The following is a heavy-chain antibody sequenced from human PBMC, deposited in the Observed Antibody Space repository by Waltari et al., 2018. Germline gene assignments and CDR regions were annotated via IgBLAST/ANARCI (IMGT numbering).Heavy chain of an antibody. CDR3: AKDLGY. Sequence: VQLVESGGGVVQPGGSLRLSCAASGFTFSSYGMHWVRQAPGKGLEWVAFIRYDGSNKYYADSVKGRFTISRDNSKNTLYLQMNSLRAEDTAVYYCAKDLGYWGQGTLVTVSS. V-gene: IGHV3-30*02. CDR2: IRYDGSNK. J-gene: IGHJ4*02. CDR1: GFTFSSYG.